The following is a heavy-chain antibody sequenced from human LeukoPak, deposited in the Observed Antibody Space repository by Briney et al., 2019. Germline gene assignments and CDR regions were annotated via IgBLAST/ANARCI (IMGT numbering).Heavy chain of an antibody. J-gene: IGHJ4*02. D-gene: IGHD1-7*01. CDR2: IIPIFGTA. V-gene: IGHV1-69*05. Sequence: GASVKVSCKASGGTFSSYAISWVRQAPGQGHEWMGGIIPIFGTANYAQKFQGRVTITTDESTSTAYMELSSLRSEDTAVYYCATGILLRNWNSPFDYWGQGTLVTVSS. CDR1: GGTFSSYA. CDR3: ATGILLRNWNSPFDY.